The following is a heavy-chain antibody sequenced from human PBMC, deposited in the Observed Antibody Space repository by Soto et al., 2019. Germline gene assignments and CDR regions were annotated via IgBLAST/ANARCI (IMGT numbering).Heavy chain of an antibody. D-gene: IGHD3-10*01. CDR3: ARDRAVRY. Sequence: ETLSLTCTVSGGSISSYYWSWIRQPPGKGLEWIGYIYYSGSTNYNPSLKSRVTISVDTSKNQFSLKLSSVTAADTAVYYCARDRAVRYWGQGTLVTVSS. V-gene: IGHV4-59*01. CDR2: IYYSGST. CDR1: GGSISSYY. J-gene: IGHJ4*02.